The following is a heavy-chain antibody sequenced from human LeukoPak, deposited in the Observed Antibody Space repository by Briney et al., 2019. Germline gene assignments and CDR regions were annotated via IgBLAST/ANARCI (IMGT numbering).Heavy chain of an antibody. CDR1: GFTFSSFT. CDR2: ISSSGSTI. J-gene: IGHJ4*02. Sequence: GGSLRLSCAVSGFTFSSFTMNWVRQAPGKGLEWVSYISSSGSTIYYADSVKGRFTISRDNSKNTLYLQMNSLRAEDTAVYYCAKGFLERWLQSPFDYWGQGTLVTVSS. D-gene: IGHD5-24*01. CDR3: AKGFLERWLQSPFDY. V-gene: IGHV3-48*01.